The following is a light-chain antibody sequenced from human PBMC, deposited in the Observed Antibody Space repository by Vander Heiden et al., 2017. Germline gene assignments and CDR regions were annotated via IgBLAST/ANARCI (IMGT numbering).Light chain of an antibody. CDR3: AAWDDSLNGWV. Sequence: QSVLTQPPSAPGTPGQRVTISCSGSSSNIGSNTVNWYQQLPGPAPKLLIYGNNQRPSGVPDRFSGSKSGTSASLAISGLQSEDEADYYCAAWDDSLNGWVFGGGTKLTVL. J-gene: IGLJ3*02. CDR1: SSNIGSNT. CDR2: GNN. V-gene: IGLV1-44*01.